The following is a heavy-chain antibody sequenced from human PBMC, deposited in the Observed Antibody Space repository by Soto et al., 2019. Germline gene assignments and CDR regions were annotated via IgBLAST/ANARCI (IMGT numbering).Heavy chain of an antibody. CDR2: INPNGGST. CDR3: ARDTAAAGSNWFDP. CDR1: GYTFSSYY. D-gene: IGHD6-13*01. Sequence: ASVKVSCKASGYTFSSYYIHWVRQAPGQGLEWIGIINPNGGSTNYAQNFQGRLTVTRDTSTATVYMDLSTLTSDDTAVYYCARDTAAAGSNWFDPWGQGTLVTVSS. V-gene: IGHV1-46*01. J-gene: IGHJ5*02.